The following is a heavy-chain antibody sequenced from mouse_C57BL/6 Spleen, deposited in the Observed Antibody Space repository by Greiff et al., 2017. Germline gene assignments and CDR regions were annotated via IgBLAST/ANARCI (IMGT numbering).Heavy chain of an antibody. Sequence: EVKLMESGGGLVQPGGSMKLSCVASGFTFSNYWMNWVRQSPEKGLEWVAQIRLKSDNYATHYAESVKGRFTISRGDSKSSVYLQMNNLRAEDTGNYYCTGLGGAYWGQGTLVTVSA. V-gene: IGHV6-3*01. D-gene: IGHD4-1*01. CDR3: TGLGGAY. CDR2: IRLKSDNYAT. CDR1: GFTFSNYW. J-gene: IGHJ3*01.